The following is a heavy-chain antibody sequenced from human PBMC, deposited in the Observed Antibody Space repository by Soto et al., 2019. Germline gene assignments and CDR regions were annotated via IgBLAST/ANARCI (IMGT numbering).Heavy chain of an antibody. CDR1: GFTFSSYA. J-gene: IGHJ5*02. CDR2: ISGSGGST. Sequence: GGSLRLSCAASGFTFSSYAMSWVRQAPGKGLEWVSAISGSGGSTYYADSVKGRFTISRDNSKNTLYLQMNSLRAEDTAVYYCAKSMLRGVIINSFDPWGQGTLVTVSS. V-gene: IGHV3-23*01. D-gene: IGHD3-10*01. CDR3: AKSMLRGVIINSFDP.